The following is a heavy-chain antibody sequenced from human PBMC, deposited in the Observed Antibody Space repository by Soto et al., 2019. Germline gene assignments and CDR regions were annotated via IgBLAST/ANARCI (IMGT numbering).Heavy chain of an antibody. V-gene: IGHV4-39*01. CDR1: GGSISSSSYY. J-gene: IGHJ6*02. CDR2: IYYSGST. CDR3: ASSGWSAYYYYGMDV. Sequence: PSETLSLTCTVSGGSISSSSYYWGWIRQPPGKGLEWIGSIYYSGSTYYNPSLKSRVTISVDTSKNQFSLKLSSVTAADTAVYYCASSGWSAYYYYGMDVWGQGTTVT. D-gene: IGHD6-19*01.